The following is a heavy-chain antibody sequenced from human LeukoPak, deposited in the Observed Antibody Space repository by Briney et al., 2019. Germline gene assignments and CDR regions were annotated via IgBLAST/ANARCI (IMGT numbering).Heavy chain of an antibody. J-gene: IGHJ4*02. Sequence: GGSLRLSCAASGFTFDDYAMHWVRQAPGKGLEWVSGISWNSGSIGYADSVKGRFTISRDNAKNSLYLQMSSLRAEDTALYYCAKDAHGRITMIVDYWGQGTLVTVSS. V-gene: IGHV3-9*01. D-gene: IGHD3-22*01. CDR1: GFTFDDYA. CDR3: AKDAHGRITMIVDY. CDR2: ISWNSGSI.